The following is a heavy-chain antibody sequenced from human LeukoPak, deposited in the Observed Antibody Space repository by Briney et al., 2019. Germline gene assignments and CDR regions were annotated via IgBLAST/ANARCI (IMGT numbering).Heavy chain of an antibody. Sequence: SETLSLTCAVYGGSFSGYYWSWIRQPPGKGLEWIGEINHSGSTNYNPSLKSRVTISVDTSKNQFSLKLSSVTAADTAVYYCARGFCSSTSCRYYYYYGMDVWSQGTTVTVSS. D-gene: IGHD2-2*01. J-gene: IGHJ6*02. CDR2: INHSGST. CDR3: ARGFCSSTSCRYYYYYGMDV. V-gene: IGHV4-34*01. CDR1: GGSFSGYY.